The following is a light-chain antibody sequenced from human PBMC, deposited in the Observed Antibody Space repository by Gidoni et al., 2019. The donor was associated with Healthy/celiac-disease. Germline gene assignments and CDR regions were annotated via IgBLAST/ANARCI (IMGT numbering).Light chain of an antibody. V-gene: IGKV1-9*01. CDR1: QGISSY. CDR2: AAS. CDR3: QQLNSYPRT. J-gene: IGKJ3*01. Sequence: DIQLTQSPSFLSASVGDRATITCRASQGISSYLAWYQQKPGKAPKLLIYAASTLQSGVPSRFSGSGSGTEFTLTISSLQPEDFATYYCQQLNSYPRTFXPXTKVDIK.